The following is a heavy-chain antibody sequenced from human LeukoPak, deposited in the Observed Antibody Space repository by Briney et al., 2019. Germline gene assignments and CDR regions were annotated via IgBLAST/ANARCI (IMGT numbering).Heavy chain of an antibody. CDR1: GSALSDLS. CDR3: VTDRARLFWYFDL. D-gene: IGHD2-21*02. V-gene: IGHV1-24*01. J-gene: IGHJ2*01. CDR2: SDPEDGET. Sequence: ASVKVSCKVSGSALSDLSIHWVRQAPGKGLEYVGGSDPEDGETFHAQNFQGRVTMIEDTSIDTAYMELSSLRSDDTAVYYCVTDRARLFWYFDLWGRGTLVTVSS.